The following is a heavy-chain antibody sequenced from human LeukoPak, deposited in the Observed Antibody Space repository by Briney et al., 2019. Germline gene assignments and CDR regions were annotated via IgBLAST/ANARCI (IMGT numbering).Heavy chain of an antibody. V-gene: IGHV5-51*01. CDR1: GSSFTTYW. J-gene: IGHJ4*02. CDR2: IYPGDSDT. D-gene: IGHD3-10*01. CDR3: ARLHGSGSYYDYFDY. Sequence: GASLKISYKGSGSSFTTYWIGWVRPMPGKGLEWMGIIYPGDSDTRYSPSFQGQVTISADKSISTAYLQWSSLKASDTAMYYCARLHGSGSYYDYFDYWGQGTLVTVSS.